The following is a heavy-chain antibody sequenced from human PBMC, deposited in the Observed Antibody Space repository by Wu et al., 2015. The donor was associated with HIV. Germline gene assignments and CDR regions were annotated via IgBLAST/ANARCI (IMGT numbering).Heavy chain of an antibody. CDR1: GYIFMKYG. Sequence: QVQLVQSGAEVKKPGAAVKVSCKASGYIFMKYGVSWVRQAPGQGLEWMGWINVGNGNTKHAQKVQGRLTMTTDTSTNTAYMELKSLRYDDTAVYYCARVVQSYKLLVLFDYVGQGTWSPSP. V-gene: IGHV1-18*01. CDR3: ARVVQSYKLLVLFDY. D-gene: IGHD6-19*01. J-gene: IGHJ4*02. CDR2: INVGNGNT.